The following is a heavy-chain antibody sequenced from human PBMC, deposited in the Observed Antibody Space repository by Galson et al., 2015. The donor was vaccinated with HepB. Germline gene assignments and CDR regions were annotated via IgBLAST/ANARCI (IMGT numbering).Heavy chain of an antibody. J-gene: IGHJ5*02. CDR1: GGTFSSYA. CDR3: ARDRGDSNWFDP. D-gene: IGHD4-17*01. Sequence: SVKVSCKASGGTFSSYAISWVRQAPGQGLEWMGGIIPIFGTANYAQKFQGRVTITADESTSTAYMELSSLRSEDTAVYYCARDRGDSNWFDPWGQGTLVTVSS. V-gene: IGHV1-69*13. CDR2: IIPIFGTA.